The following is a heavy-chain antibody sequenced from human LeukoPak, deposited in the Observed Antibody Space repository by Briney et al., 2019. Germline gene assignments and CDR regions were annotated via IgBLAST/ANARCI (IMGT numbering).Heavy chain of an antibody. D-gene: IGHD3-16*01. CDR3: ARGRTWGGRGGRYYFDY. CDR1: GGSFSGYY. CDR2: INHSGST. Sequence: SETLSLTCAVYGGSFSGYYWSWIRQPPGKGLEWVGEINHSGSTNYNPSLKSRVTISVDTSKNQFSLKLSSVTAADTAVYYCARGRTWGGRGGRYYFDYWGQGTLVTVSS. V-gene: IGHV4-34*01. J-gene: IGHJ4*02.